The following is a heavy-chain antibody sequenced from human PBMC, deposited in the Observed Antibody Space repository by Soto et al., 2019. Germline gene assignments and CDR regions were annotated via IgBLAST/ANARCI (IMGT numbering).Heavy chain of an antibody. CDR3: AKDDTMVRGAPGFGFDY. J-gene: IGHJ4*02. V-gene: IGHV3-30*18. CDR2: ISYDGSNK. D-gene: IGHD3-10*01. Sequence: GGPLRLSCAASGFTFSSYGMHWVRQAPGKGLEWVAVISYDGSNKYYADSVKGRFTISRDNSKNTLYLQMNSLRAEDTAVYYCAKDDTMVRGAPGFGFDYWGQGTLVTVSS. CDR1: GFTFSSYG.